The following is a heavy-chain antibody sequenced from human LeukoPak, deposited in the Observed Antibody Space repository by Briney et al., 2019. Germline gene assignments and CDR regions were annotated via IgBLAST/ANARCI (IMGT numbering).Heavy chain of an antibody. CDR3: ARWNNDWEFDF. Sequence: GGSLRLSCAASGFTFSDSWMTWVRQAPGKGLGWVPHIKEDGTDHYYVDSVKGRFTISRDNAKNSLSLQMNTLRAEDTPVYYCARWNNDWEFDFWGEGTLVSVSS. CDR1: GFTFSDSW. V-gene: IGHV3-7*05. J-gene: IGHJ4*02. D-gene: IGHD1/OR15-1a*01. CDR2: IKEDGTDH.